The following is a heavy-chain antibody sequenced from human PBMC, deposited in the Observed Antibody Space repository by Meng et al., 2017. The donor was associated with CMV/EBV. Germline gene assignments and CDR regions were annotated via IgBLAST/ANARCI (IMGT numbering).Heavy chain of an antibody. J-gene: IGHJ4*02. Sequence: QVPAVQLAAEVKKPGSSVKAPCKTSGGTFSTFAISWVRQAPGEGLEWMGGIIPVFETANYAERFQDRVTITADDSTTTAYMELSSLRADDTALYFCARGGDSWYSDYWGQGTLVTVSS. CDR2: IIPVFETA. D-gene: IGHD1-26*01. CDR1: GGTFSTFA. V-gene: IGHV1-69*12. CDR3: ARGGDSWYSDY.